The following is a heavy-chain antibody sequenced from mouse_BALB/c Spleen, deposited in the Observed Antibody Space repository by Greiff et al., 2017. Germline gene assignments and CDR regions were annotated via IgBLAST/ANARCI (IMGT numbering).Heavy chain of an antibody. CDR3: AKHYRDGPFAY. J-gene: IGHJ3*01. CDR1: GFSLTSYG. Sequence: QVQLQQSGPGLVQPSQSLSITCTVSGFSLTSYGVHWVRQSPGKGLEWLGVIWSGGSTDYNSALKSSLSISKDNSKRQVFLKMNSLQTDDTARYYCAKHYRDGPFAYWGQGTLLTVSA. D-gene: IGHD2-14*01. V-gene: IGHV2-4-1*01. CDR2: IWSGGST.